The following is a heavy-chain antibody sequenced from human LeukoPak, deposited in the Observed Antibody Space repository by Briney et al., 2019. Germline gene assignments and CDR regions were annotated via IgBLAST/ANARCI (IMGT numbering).Heavy chain of an antibody. V-gene: IGHV4-4*07. CDR2: IHTSGST. D-gene: IGHD3-3*01. CDR1: GGSISTFY. Sequence: PSETLSLTCTVSGGSISTFYWSWIRQPAGKGLEWIGRIHTSGSTDYNPSLKSRVTMSVDTSRNQFSLKLSSVTAADTAVYYCARDRLRFLESMVYYFDYWGQGTLVTVSS. CDR3: ARDRLRFLESMVYYFDY. J-gene: IGHJ4*02.